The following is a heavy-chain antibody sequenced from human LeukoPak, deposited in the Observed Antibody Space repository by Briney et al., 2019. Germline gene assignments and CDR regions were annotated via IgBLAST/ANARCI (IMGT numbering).Heavy chain of an antibody. D-gene: IGHD3-10*01. V-gene: IGHV3-7*01. CDR3: ARDRRWFGEFGAFDI. J-gene: IGHJ3*02. CDR1: GFTFSNFW. Sequence: GGSLRLSCAASGFTFSNFWMTWVRQSPGKGLEWVANIKQDGSEKYYVDSVKGRFSISRDNAKNSLSLQMNSLRAEDTAVYYCARDRRWFGEFGAFDIWGHGTMVTVSS. CDR2: IKQDGSEK.